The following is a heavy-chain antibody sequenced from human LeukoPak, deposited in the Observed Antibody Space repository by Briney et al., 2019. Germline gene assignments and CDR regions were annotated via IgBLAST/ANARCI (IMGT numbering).Heavy chain of an antibody. CDR3: ARELLRYFDWSRGYYYYMDV. J-gene: IGHJ6*03. V-gene: IGHV4-59*12. CDR1: GGSISSYY. Sequence: SETLSLTCTVSGGSISSYYWSWIRQPPGKGLEWIGYIYYSGSTNYNPSLKSRVTMSVDTSKNQFSLKLSSVTAADTAVYYCARELLRYFDWSRGYYYYMDVWGKGTTVTISS. CDR2: IYYSGST. D-gene: IGHD3-9*01.